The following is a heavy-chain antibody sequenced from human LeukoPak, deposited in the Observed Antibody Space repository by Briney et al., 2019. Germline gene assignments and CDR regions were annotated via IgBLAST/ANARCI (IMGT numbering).Heavy chain of an antibody. CDR3: ARVGYDFWSGYYHNYYYFDY. J-gene: IGHJ4*02. V-gene: IGHV3-23*01. D-gene: IGHD3-3*01. Sequence: PGGSLRLSCAASGFTFSSYAMSWVRQAPGKGLEWVSAISGSGGSTYYADSVKGRFTISRDNSKNTLYLQMNSLRAEDTAVYYCARVGYDFWSGYYHNYYYFDYWGQGTLVTVSS. CDR2: ISGSGGST. CDR1: GFTFSSYA.